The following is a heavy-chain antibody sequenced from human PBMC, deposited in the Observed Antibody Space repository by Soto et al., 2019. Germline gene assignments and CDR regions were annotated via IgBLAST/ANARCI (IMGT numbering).Heavy chain of an antibody. Sequence: QVQLVQSGAEVKKPGASVKVSCKASGYTFTSYDINWVRQATGQGLEWMGWMNPNSGNTGYAQKFQGRVTMTRNTSISKAYMELSSLRSEDTAVYYCARAYGSSWYSANYYYYYGMDVWGQGTTVTVSS. CDR1: GYTFTSYD. V-gene: IGHV1-8*01. J-gene: IGHJ6*02. D-gene: IGHD6-13*01. CDR3: ARAYGSSWYSANYYYYYGMDV. CDR2: MNPNSGNT.